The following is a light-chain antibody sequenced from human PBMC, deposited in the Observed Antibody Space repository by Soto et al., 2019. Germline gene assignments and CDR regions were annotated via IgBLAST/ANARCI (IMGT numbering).Light chain of an antibody. J-gene: IGLJ1*01. V-gene: IGLV2-23*03. CDR1: SSDVGSYNL. Sequence: QSVLTQPASVSGSPGQSITISCTGTSSDVGSYNLVSWYQQHPGKAPKLMIYEGSKRPSGVSNRFSGSKSGNTASLTISGLQAEDEADYYCCSYAGSSTFPFYVFGTGTKLPS. CDR2: EGS. CDR3: CSYAGSSTFPFYV.